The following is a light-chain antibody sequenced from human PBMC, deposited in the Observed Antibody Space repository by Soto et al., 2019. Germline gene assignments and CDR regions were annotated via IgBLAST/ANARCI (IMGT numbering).Light chain of an antibody. V-gene: IGLV4-69*01. Sequence: QLVLTQSPSASASLGASVTLTCTLTSGHSSYAIAWHQQQPEKGPRYLMKLNSDGSHTKGDGIPDRFSGSSSGAERYLTISSLQSEDEADYYCQTWGTGIQVFGGGTKVTVL. CDR3: QTWGTGIQV. CDR1: SGHSSYA. CDR2: LNSDGSH. J-gene: IGLJ3*02.